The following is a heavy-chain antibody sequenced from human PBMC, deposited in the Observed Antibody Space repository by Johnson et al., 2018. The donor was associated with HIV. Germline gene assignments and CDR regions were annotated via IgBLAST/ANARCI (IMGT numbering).Heavy chain of an antibody. D-gene: IGHD6-13*01. CDR2: INWNGGST. J-gene: IGHJ3*02. CDR3: ARLRQQLVPAGGDVFDI. CDR1: GFTFDDYG. V-gene: IGHV3-20*04. Sequence: VQLVESGGGVVRPGGSLRLSCAASGFTFDDYGMTWVRQAPGKGLEWVSGINWNGGSTGYADSVKGRFTISRDNAKNSLYLQMNSLRAEDTAWYYCARLRQQLVPAGGDVFDIWGQGTMVTVSS.